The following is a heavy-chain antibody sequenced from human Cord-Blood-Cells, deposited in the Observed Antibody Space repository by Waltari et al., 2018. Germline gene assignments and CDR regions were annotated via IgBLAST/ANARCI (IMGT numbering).Heavy chain of an antibody. J-gene: IGHJ4*02. CDR1: GYTFTSYA. D-gene: IGHD3-10*01. Sequence: QVQLVQSGAEVKKPGASVKVSCKASGYTFTSYAMHWVRQAPGQRLEWMGWRKAVQGNTKYSQTFQGRVTITRDTSASTAYMELSSLRSEDTAVYYCARGPVRGGSFDYWGQGTLVTVSS. V-gene: IGHV1-3*01. CDR2: RKAVQGNT. CDR3: ARGPVRGGSFDY.